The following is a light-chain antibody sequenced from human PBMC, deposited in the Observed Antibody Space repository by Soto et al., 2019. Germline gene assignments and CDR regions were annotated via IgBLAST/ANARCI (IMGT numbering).Light chain of an antibody. Sequence: EIVLTQSPGTLSLSPGERATLSCRASQSVSSSYLAWYQQNRGQAPRLLIYGASSRAPGIPDRFGGSGSGTDFTLTISRLEPEDFAVYYCQQYGSSHWTFGHGTKVEIK. V-gene: IGKV3-20*01. J-gene: IGKJ1*01. CDR3: QQYGSSHWT. CDR2: GAS. CDR1: QSVSSSY.